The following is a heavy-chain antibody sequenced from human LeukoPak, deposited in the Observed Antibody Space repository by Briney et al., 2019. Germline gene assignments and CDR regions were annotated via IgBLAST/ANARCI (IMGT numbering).Heavy chain of an antibody. J-gene: IGHJ4*02. Sequence: GWSLRLSCAASGFTFSGSAMHWVRQASGKGLEGVGRIRSKANSYATAYAASVKGGFTISRDDSKNTAYLQMNSLKTEDTTVYYCTCVGARIGGRGTLVTVFS. D-gene: IGHD1-26*01. CDR2: IRSKANSYAT. V-gene: IGHV3-73*01. CDR1: GFTFSGSA. CDR3: TCVGARI.